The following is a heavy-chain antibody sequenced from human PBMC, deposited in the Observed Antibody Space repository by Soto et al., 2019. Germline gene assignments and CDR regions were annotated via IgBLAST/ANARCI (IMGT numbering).Heavy chain of an antibody. V-gene: IGHV1-69*01. D-gene: IGHD2-2*01. J-gene: IGHJ6*02. Sequence: QVQLVQSGAEVKKPGSSVKVSCKASGGTFSSYAISWVRQAPGQGLEWMGGIIPISGTANYAQKFQGRATITADESTSTAYMELSSLRSEDTAVYYCVRSQGSSTSLEIYYYYYYGMDVWGQGTTVTVSS. CDR2: IIPISGTA. CDR3: VRSQGSSTSLEIYYYYYYGMDV. CDR1: GGTFSSYA.